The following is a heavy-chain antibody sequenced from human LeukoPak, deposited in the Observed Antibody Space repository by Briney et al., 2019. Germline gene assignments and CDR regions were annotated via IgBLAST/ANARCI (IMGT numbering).Heavy chain of an antibody. J-gene: IGHJ4*02. V-gene: IGHV3-30*02. Sequence: GGSLRLSCAASGFTFSGFGMHWVRQAPGKGLEWVSFVKYGGSDKRYADPVKGRFTISRDDSKNTVFLQVNSLRDEDTAVYYCAKDFQWAFDYWGQGTQVTVSS. CDR2: VKYGGSDK. D-gene: IGHD2-8*01. CDR3: AKDFQWAFDY. CDR1: GFTFSGFG.